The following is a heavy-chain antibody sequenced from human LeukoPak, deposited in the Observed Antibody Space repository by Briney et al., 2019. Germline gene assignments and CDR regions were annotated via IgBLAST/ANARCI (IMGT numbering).Heavy chain of an antibody. D-gene: IGHD2-2*01. Sequence: PSETLSLTCTVSGGSISSYYWSWIRQPPGKGLEWIGYIYYSGSTNYNPSLKSRVTISVDTSKNQFSLKLSSVTAADTAVYYCARGGTDRLGYCSSTSCPRGFDPWGQGTLVTVSS. V-gene: IGHV4-59*01. CDR1: GGSISSYY. CDR2: IYYSGST. CDR3: ARGGTDRLGYCSSTSCPRGFDP. J-gene: IGHJ5*02.